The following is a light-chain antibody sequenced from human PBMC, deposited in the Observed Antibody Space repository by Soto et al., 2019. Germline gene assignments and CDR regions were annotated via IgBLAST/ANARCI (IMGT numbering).Light chain of an antibody. V-gene: IGKV3-20*01. CDR1: QSVSSSY. J-gene: IGKJ1*01. Sequence: EIVLTQSPGTLSLSPGERATLSCRASQSVSSSYLAWYQQKPGQAPRLLIYGASSRATGIPDRFSGSGSRQDYTLTISILEPDDFAVYYCQQYGSSRTFGQGTKVDIK. CDR3: QQYGSSRT. CDR2: GAS.